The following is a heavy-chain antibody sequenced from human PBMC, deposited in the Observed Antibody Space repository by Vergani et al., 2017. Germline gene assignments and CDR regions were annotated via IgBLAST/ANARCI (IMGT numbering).Heavy chain of an antibody. J-gene: IGHJ5*02. Sequence: QVQLQESGPGLVTPSQTLSLTCIVSGGSINSGGYFLSWIRQHPGKGLEWVGYISYTGSTTYNPSLKSRVIVPVDTTKNQFSLKLPSVTAAHTAIYYCARAPVAGNCFDPWGQGTLVTVSS. CDR3: ARAPVAGNCFDP. CDR1: GGSINSGGYF. D-gene: IGHD6-19*01. V-gene: IGHV4-31*02. CDR2: ISYTGST.